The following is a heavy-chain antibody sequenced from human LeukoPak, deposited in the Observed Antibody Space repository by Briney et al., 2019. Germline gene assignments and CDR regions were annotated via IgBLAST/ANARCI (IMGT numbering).Heavy chain of an antibody. D-gene: IGHD3-10*01. CDR1: GYTFTSYG. V-gene: IGHV1-18*01. CDR3: ARDSASGATYYYYYYYMDV. CDR2: ISAYNGNT. Sequence: ASVKVSCKASGYTFTSYGISWVRQAPGQGLEWMGWISAYNGNTNYAQKLQGRVTMTTDTSTSTAYMELRSLRSDDTAVYYCARDSASGATYYYYYYYMDVWGKGTTVTISS. J-gene: IGHJ6*03.